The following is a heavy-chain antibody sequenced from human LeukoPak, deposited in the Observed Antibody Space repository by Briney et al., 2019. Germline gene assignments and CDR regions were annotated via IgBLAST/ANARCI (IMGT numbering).Heavy chain of an antibody. CDR1: GYTFASYG. CDR2: ISAYNGNT. D-gene: IGHD6-19*01. CDR3: ARRQWLVRVQDY. J-gene: IGHJ4*02. V-gene: IGHV1-18*01. Sequence: ASVKVSCKASGYTFASYGISWVRQAPGQGLEWMGWISAYNGNTNYAQKLQGRVTMTTDTSTSTAYMELRSLRSDDTAVYYCARRQWLVRVQDYWGQGTLVTVSS.